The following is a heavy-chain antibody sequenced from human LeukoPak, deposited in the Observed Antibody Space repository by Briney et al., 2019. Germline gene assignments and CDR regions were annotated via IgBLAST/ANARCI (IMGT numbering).Heavy chain of an antibody. D-gene: IGHD3-3*01. V-gene: IGHV5-51*01. CDR2: IYPRDSDT. J-gene: IGHJ4*02. CDR1: GYNFASYW. Sequence: GESLKISCEGSGYNFASYWIGWVRQMPGKGLEWMGIIYPRDSDTRYSPSFQGQVTISADKSISTAYLQWSSLRASDTAMYYCARWHPSWDFPYWGQGTLVTVSS. CDR3: ARWHPSWDFPY.